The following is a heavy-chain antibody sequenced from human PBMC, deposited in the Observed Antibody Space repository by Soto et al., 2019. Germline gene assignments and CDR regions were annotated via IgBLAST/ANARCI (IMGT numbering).Heavy chain of an antibody. J-gene: IGHJ4*02. CDR2: ISAYNGNT. CDR1: GYTFTSYG. D-gene: IGHD6-13*01. Sequence: QVQLVQSGAEVKKPGASVKVSCKASGYTFTSYGISWVRQDPGQGLEWMGWISAYNGNTNYAQKLQGRVTMTTDTTTSTADMELRSLSSDDTAVYYWAGESSSSCHDYWGQGTLVTVSS. CDR3: AGESSSSCHDY. V-gene: IGHV1-18*01.